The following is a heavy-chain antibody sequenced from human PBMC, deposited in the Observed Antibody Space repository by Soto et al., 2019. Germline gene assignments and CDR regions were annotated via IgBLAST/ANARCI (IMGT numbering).Heavy chain of an antibody. D-gene: IGHD2-2*01. J-gene: IGHJ4*02. CDR3: ARPPPAANRFDY. CDR1: GGSISSGVYY. V-gene: IGHV4-31*03. CDR2: IYYSGST. Sequence: SETLSLTCTVSGGSISSGVYYWSWIRQHPGKGLEWIGYIYYSGSTYYNPSLKSRVTISVDTSKNQFSLKLSSVTAADTAVYYCARPPPAANRFDYGGRETLFPFPS.